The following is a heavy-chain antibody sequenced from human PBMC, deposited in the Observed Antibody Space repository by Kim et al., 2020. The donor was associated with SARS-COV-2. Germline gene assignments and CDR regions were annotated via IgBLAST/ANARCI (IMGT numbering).Heavy chain of an antibody. Sequence: ASVKVSCKASGYSFKTFGISWVRQAPGQGFEWMGWTPAYNGVGFYVKKLQGRVSMTTDTSTNTAYMELKGLTYDDTAVYYCGRGGGIRGLQHIDYWGQGT. CDR3: GRGGGIRGLQHIDY. J-gene: IGHJ4*02. CDR1: GYSFKTFG. D-gene: IGHD6-13*01. CDR2: TPAYNGVG. V-gene: IGHV1-18*01.